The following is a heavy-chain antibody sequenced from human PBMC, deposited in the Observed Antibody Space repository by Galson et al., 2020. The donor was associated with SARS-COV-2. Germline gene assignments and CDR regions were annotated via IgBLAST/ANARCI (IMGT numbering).Heavy chain of an antibody. J-gene: IGHJ4*02. D-gene: IGHD2-8*02. CDR1: GFAFSSYA. CDR3: AKDLVGITLAPVLFFDS. V-gene: IGHV3-23*01. CDR2: INGRGGST. Sequence: GGSLRLSCAASGFAFSSYAMSWVRQAPGKGLEWDSAINGRGGSTFYADSVQGRFTISRDNSKNTLYLQMNSLSAEDTAVYYCAKDLVGITLAPVLFFDSWGQGTLVIVSS.